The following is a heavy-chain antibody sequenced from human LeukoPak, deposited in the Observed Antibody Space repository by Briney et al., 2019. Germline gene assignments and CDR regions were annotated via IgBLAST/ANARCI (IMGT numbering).Heavy chain of an antibody. CDR1: GGSISSYF. D-gene: IGHD2-15*01. V-gene: IGHV4-4*07. Sequence: SETLSLTRTVSGGSISSYFLSWIRQPAGKSLEWIGRVSTSGNINYNPSLKSRVAMSVDTSKNQFSLKLSYVTAADTAVYFCARGRLGDCSGGSCPGAVWFDPWGQGTLVTVSS. CDR2: VSTSGNI. CDR3: ARGRLGDCSGGSCPGAVWFDP. J-gene: IGHJ5*02.